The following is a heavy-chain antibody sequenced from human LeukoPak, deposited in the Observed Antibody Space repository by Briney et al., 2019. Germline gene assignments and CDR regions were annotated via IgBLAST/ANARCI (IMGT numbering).Heavy chain of an antibody. CDR1: GGSISSGDYY. CDR3: AGESGWFGELFFDY. V-gene: IGHV4-30-4*01. D-gene: IGHD3-10*01. Sequence: SQTLSLTCTVSGGSISSGDYYWSWIRQPPGKGLEWIGYIYYSGSTYYNPSLKSRVTISVDTSKNQFSLKLSSVTAADTAVYYCAGESGWFGELFFDYWGQGTLVTVSS. J-gene: IGHJ4*02. CDR2: IYYSGST.